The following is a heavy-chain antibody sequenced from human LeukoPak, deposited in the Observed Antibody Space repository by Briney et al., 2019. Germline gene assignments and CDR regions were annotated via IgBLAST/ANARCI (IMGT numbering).Heavy chain of an antibody. D-gene: IGHD5-12*01. CDR2: IRTKANSYAT. Sequence: GGSLRLSCAASGFTLSGSAMHWVRQASGKGLEWVGRIRTKANSYATAYAASVRGRFTISRDDSKNTAYLQMNSLKTEDTAVYYCTSLSSYDDFDYWGQGTLVTVSS. CDR1: GFTLSGSA. J-gene: IGHJ4*02. CDR3: TSLSSYDDFDY. V-gene: IGHV3-73*01.